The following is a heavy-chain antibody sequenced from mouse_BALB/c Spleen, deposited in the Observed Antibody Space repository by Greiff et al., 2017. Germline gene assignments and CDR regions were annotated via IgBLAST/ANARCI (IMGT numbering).Heavy chain of an antibody. Sequence: EVHLVESGGGLVKPGGSLKLSCAASGFTFSSYTMSWVRQTPEKRLEWVATISSGGSYTYYPDSVKGRFTISRDNAKNTLYLQMSSLKSEDTAMYYCTRGGLLPWFAYWGQGTLVTVSA. CDR1: GFTFSSYT. CDR2: ISSGGSYT. D-gene: IGHD2-3*01. CDR3: TRGGLLPWFAY. J-gene: IGHJ3*01. V-gene: IGHV5-6-4*01.